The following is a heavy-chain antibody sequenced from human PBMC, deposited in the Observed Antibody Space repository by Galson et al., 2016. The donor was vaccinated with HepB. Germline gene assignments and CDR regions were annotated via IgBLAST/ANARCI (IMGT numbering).Heavy chain of an antibody. CDR1: GFTFSTYN. Sequence: SLRLSCAASGFTFSTYNMNWVRQTPGKGLEWVSSISGSGSYLYYADSVKGRFTISRDNANNSLYLHLGSLRAEDTAVYYCSRDLRNVERPDLTYYYGMDVRGQGTTVTVSS. V-gene: IGHV3-21*01. D-gene: IGHD1-1*01. CDR3: SRDLRNVERPDLTYYYGMDV. J-gene: IGHJ6*02. CDR2: ISGSGSYL.